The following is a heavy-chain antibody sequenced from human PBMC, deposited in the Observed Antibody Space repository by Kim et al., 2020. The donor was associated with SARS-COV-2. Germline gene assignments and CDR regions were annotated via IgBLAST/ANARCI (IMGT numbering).Heavy chain of an antibody. J-gene: IGHJ4*02. D-gene: IGHD6-19*01. V-gene: IGHV1-46*01. CDR3: ARPSGYSSGWYPD. Sequence: EQKFQGRVTMSRDPSTSTVYMELSSLRSEDTAVYYCARPSGYSSGWYPDWGQGTLVTVSS.